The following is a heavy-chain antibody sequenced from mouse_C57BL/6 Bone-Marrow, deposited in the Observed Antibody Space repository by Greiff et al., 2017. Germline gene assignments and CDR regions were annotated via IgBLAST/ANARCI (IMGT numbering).Heavy chain of an antibody. J-gene: IGHJ2*01. CDR1: GFNIKDYY. CDR2: IDPEDGDT. CDR3: AILTSGY. D-gene: IGHD1-1*01. Sequence: EVQLQQSGAELVKPGASVKLSCTASGFNIKDYYMHWVKQRTEQGLAWIGWIDPEDGDTKYAPTFPGKATITADTSSNTAYLQLSSLTSEDTAVYYCAILTSGYWGQGTTLTVSS. V-gene: IGHV14-2*01.